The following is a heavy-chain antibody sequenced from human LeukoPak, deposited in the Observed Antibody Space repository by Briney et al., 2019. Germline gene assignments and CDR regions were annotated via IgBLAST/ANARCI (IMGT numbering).Heavy chain of an antibody. D-gene: IGHD3-10*01. V-gene: IGHV4-38-2*02. CDR3: ARVDSEMRGCYFDY. CDR2: IYHSGST. CDR1: GYSISSGYY. Sequence: KTSETLSLTCTVSGYSISSGYYWGWIRQPPGKGLEWIGSIYHSGSTYYNPSLKSRVTISVDPSKNQFSLKLSSVTAPDTAVYYCARVDSEMRGCYFDYWGQGTLVTVSS. J-gene: IGHJ4*02.